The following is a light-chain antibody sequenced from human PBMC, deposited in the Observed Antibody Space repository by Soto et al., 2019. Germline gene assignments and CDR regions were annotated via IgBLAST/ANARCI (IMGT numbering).Light chain of an antibody. J-gene: IGKJ5*01. V-gene: IGKV1-5*01. CDR1: QSINKW. CDR3: QQANTFPLT. CDR2: DAS. Sequence: DILLTQSPSTLSASVGDRVTISCRASQSINKWLAWYQHKPGKAPNLLIYDASSLESGVPSRFSGSGSGTEFTLTISSLQPDDFATYYCQQANTFPLTFGQGTRLEIK.